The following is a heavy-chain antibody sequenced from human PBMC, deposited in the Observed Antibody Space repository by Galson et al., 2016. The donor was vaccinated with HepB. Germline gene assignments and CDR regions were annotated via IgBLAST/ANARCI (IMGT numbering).Heavy chain of an antibody. Sequence: SLRLSCAVSGFAFSNYAMNWVRQAPGKGLEWVSGISANGDRLSYGDSARGRFTISRDNSKNTLYLQMDSLGADDTAVYYCAERSRDGYNSPLEYWGQGTLVTVSS. CDR2: ISANGDRL. D-gene: IGHD5-24*01. CDR3: AERSRDGYNSPLEY. CDR1: GFAFSNYA. J-gene: IGHJ4*02. V-gene: IGHV3-23*01.